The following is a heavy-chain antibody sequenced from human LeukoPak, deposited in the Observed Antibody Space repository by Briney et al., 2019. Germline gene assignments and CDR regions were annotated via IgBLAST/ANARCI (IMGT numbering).Heavy chain of an antibody. CDR2: IKEDGSKK. CDR3: AKANTVYYYYYGMDV. V-gene: IGHV3-7*05. D-gene: IGHD4-11*01. CDR1: GFSFSSFW. Sequence: GGSLRLSCAASGFSFSSFWMGRVRQVSGKGLEWVANIKEDGSKKQYVESLKGRFTISRDNSKNTLFLQMNSLRAADTAVYYCAKANTVYYYYYGMDVWGQGTTVTVSS. J-gene: IGHJ6*02.